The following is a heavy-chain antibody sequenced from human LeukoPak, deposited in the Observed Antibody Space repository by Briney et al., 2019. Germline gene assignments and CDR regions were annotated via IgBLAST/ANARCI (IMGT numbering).Heavy chain of an antibody. CDR3: ARDVVVVPAAREGWFDP. Sequence: PSGTLSLTCAVSGGSISSSNWWSWVRQPPGKGLEWIGEIYHSGSTNYNPSLKSRVTISVDTSKNQFSLKLSSVTAADTAVYYCARDVVVVPAAREGWFDPWGQGTLVTVSS. V-gene: IGHV4-4*02. J-gene: IGHJ5*02. CDR2: IYHSGST. CDR1: GGSISSSNW. D-gene: IGHD2-2*01.